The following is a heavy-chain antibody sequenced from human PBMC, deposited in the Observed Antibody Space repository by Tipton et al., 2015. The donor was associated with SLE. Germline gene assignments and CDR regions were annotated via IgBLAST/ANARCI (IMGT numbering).Heavy chain of an antibody. Sequence: TLSLTCTVSGGSISSGSYYWSWIRQPAGKGLEWIGYIYTSGSTNYNPSLKSRVTISVDTSKNQFSLKLSSVTAADTAVYYCARVIQWELSLDAFDIWGQGTMVTVSS. V-gene: IGHV4-61*09. D-gene: IGHD1-26*01. CDR3: ARVIQWELSLDAFDI. J-gene: IGHJ3*02. CDR2: IYTSGST. CDR1: GGSISSGSYY.